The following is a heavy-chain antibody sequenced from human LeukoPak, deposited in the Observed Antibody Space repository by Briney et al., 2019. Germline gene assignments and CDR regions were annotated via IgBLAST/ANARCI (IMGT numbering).Heavy chain of an antibody. CDR1: GFSFSTYA. Sequence: GGSLRLSCAASGFSFSTYAMSWVRQAPGKGLEWVSGISWNSGSIGYADSVKGRFTISRDNAKNSLYLQMNSLRAEDTALYYCANGDYYDSSGPGQYWGQGTLVTGSS. J-gene: IGHJ4*02. CDR2: ISWNSGSI. CDR3: ANGDYYDSSGPGQY. D-gene: IGHD3-22*01. V-gene: IGHV3-9*01.